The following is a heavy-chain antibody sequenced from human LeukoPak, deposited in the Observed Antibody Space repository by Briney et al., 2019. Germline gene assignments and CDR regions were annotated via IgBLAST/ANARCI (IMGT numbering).Heavy chain of an antibody. J-gene: IGHJ4*02. CDR2: FYHGWSI. D-gene: IGHD3-3*01. CDR1: RYSITRGYY. CDR3: VRGDYFDS. Sequence: SETLSLTCLVSRYSITRGYYWGWIRQPPGQGLEWIGSFYHGWSIYYNPSLKSRVTISFDTSKNQFSLKLSSVTAADTAVYYCVRGDYFDSWGQGILVTVSS. V-gene: IGHV4-38-2*01.